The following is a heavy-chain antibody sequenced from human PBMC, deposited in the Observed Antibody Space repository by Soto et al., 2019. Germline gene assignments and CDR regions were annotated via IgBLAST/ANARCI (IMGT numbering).Heavy chain of an antibody. J-gene: IGHJ5*02. CDR1: GFRFSDYS. CDR3: ARDFGGP. Sequence: PGGSLRLSCVASGFRFSDYSMNWVRQAPGRGLDWVGNIKEDGINDFYADSVKGRFTISRDNAKNSLYLDMNSLRVEDTAIYFCARDFGGPWGQGTLVTVSS. D-gene: IGHD1-26*01. V-gene: IGHV3-7*05. CDR2: IKEDGIND.